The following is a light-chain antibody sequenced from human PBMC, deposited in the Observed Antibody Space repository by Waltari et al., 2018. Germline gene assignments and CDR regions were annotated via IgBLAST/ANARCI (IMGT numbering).Light chain of an antibody. CDR1: SGSIASNY. CDR2: EDN. CDR3: QSYDSSNSWV. V-gene: IGLV6-57*02. J-gene: IGLJ3*02. Sequence: FMLTQPHSVSESPGKTVTISCTGSSGSIASNYEQWYQQRPRSAATGVIYEDNQRPSGVPDRFSGSIDSSSNSGSLTISGLRTEDEADYYCQSYDSSNSWVFGGGTKLTVL.